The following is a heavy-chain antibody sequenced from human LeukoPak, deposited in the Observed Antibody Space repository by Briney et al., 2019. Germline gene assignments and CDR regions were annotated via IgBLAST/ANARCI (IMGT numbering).Heavy chain of an antibody. Sequence: SQTLSLTCAMSGDSVSSNSAAWNWIRQSPSRGLEWLGRTYYRSKWYNDYAVSVKSRITINPDTSKNQFSLQLNSVTPEDTAVYYCARDVAVAGSGMFDYWGQGTLVTVSS. CDR3: ARDVAVAGSGMFDY. V-gene: IGHV6-1*01. D-gene: IGHD6-19*01. J-gene: IGHJ4*02. CDR2: TYYRSKWYN. CDR1: GDSVSSNSAA.